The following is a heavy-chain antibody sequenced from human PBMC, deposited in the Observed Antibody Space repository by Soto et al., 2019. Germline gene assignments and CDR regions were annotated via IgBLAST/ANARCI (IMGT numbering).Heavy chain of an antibody. CDR2: INPSGGGT. Sequence: ASVKVSCKTSGFTFTNYYFHWVRQAPSQGLEWMGVINPSGGGTTYAQKFQGRVTMTRDTSTNTVYMELRSLRSEDTAVCYCARTGGATAFDLWGQGTMVTVSS. D-gene: IGHD1-26*01. J-gene: IGHJ3*01. V-gene: IGHV1-46*01. CDR3: ARTGGATAFDL. CDR1: GFTFTNYY.